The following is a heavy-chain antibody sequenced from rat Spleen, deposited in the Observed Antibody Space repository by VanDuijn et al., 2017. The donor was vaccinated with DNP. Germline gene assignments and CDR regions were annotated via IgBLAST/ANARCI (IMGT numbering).Heavy chain of an antibody. CDR3: ASTLVNYGTYGYYAMDA. CDR1: GFSLTRYK. J-gene: IGHJ4*01. Sequence: QVQLKESGPDLVQPSQTLSLTCTVAGFSLTRYKVHWVRQSPGKGLEWMGVVWNPGNTRYNSALKSRLSINMDTSKSQVFLKMNSLQTEDTATYYCASTLVNYGTYGYYAMDAWGQGTSVTVSS. D-gene: IGHD1-3*01. CDR2: VWNPGNT. V-gene: IGHV2-41*01.